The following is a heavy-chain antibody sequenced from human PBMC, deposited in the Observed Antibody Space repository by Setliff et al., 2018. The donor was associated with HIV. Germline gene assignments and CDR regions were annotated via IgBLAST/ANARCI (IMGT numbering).Heavy chain of an antibody. CDR2: IISILGTP. CDR1: GGTFSAYA. J-gene: IGHJ3*01. D-gene: IGHD2-15*01. V-gene: IGHV1-69*04. Sequence: SEKVSCKASGGTFSAYAVNWVRQAPGQGLEWMGRIISILGTPNYSHKFQGRVTITEDKSTTTTYMELSSLRSDDTAIYYCARDFHVLGYCSADSCPYDASDVWGQGTMVTVSS. CDR3: ARDFHVLGYCSADSCPYDASDV.